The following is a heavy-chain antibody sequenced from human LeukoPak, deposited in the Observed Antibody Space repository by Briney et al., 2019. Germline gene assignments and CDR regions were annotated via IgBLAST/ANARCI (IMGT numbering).Heavy chain of an antibody. J-gene: IGHJ5*02. CDR3: ARPVPSRLGWFDP. D-gene: IGHD1-1*01. V-gene: IGHV4-39*01. CDR2: IYYSGST. Sequence: SETLSLTCTVSGGSISSSPYYWGWIRQPPGKGLEWIGSIYYSGSTYYNPSLKSRVTISVDTSKNQFSLKLTSVTAADTAVYYCARPVPSRLGWFDPWGPGTLATVSS. CDR1: GGSISSSPYY.